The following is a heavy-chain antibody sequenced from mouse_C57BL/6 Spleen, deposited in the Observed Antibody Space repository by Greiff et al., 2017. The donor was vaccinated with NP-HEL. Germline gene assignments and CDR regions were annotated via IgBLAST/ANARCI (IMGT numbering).Heavy chain of an antibody. J-gene: IGHJ3*01. CDR2: IDPSDSYT. Sequence: VQLQQPGAELVRPGTSVKLSCKASGYTFTSYWMHWVKQRPGQGLEWIGVIDPSDSYTNYNQKFKGKATLTVDTSSSTAYMQLSSLTSEDSAVYYCAREIRQLRLAWFAYWGQGTLVTVSA. D-gene: IGHD3-2*02. CDR3: AREIRQLRLAWFAY. V-gene: IGHV1-59*01. CDR1: GYTFTSYW.